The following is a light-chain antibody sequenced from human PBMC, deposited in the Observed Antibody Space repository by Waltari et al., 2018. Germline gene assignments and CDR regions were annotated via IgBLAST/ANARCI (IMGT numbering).Light chain of an antibody. V-gene: IGLV1-44*01. CDR2: STH. CDR1: SSNTGSNG. J-gene: IGLJ2*01. CDR3: SAWDDSLNGPVV. Sequence: QSVLTQPPSASGTLGQRVTISCSGSSSNTGSNGGTWYQPVPGTAPRLIIHSTHQRPSGVPDRFSGSKSGTSASLAISGLQAADEADYYCSAWDDSLNGPVVFGGGTKVTVL.